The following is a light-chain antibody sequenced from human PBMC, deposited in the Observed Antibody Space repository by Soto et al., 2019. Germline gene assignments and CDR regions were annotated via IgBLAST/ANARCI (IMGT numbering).Light chain of an antibody. CDR3: NSYTTSSTVV. V-gene: IGLV2-14*03. J-gene: IGLJ2*01. Sequence: QSVLTQPASVSESPGQSISISCTGTSSDIGGYNYVSWYQQHPGKVPKLMIYDVDIRPSGISNRFSGSKSGNTASLTISGLQAEDEADYYCNSYTTSSTVVFGGGTKLTVL. CDR2: DVD. CDR1: SSDIGGYNY.